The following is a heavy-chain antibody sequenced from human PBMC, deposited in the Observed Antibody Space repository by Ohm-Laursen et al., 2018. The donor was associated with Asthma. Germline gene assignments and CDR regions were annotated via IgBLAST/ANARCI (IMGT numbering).Heavy chain of an antibody. CDR1: GFTFSSYW. J-gene: IGHJ4*02. CDR3: ARDSIVGSNGYYGVSYYIDY. Sequence: GSLRLSCTASGFTFSSYWMHWVRQAPGKGLVWVSRINSDGSSTSYADSVKGRFTISRDNAKNSLYLQMNSLRAEDTAVYYCARDSIVGSNGYYGVSYYIDYWGQGTLLTVSS. D-gene: IGHD3-22*01. CDR2: INSDGSST. V-gene: IGHV3-74*01.